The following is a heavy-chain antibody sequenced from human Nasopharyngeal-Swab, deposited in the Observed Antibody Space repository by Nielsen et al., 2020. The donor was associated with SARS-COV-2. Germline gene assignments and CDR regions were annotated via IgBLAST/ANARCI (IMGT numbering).Heavy chain of an antibody. CDR2: ISSSSTTK. V-gene: IGHV3-48*02. D-gene: IGHD5-18*01. CDR1: GFTFNSYN. J-gene: IGHJ5*02. CDR3: ARAEGGGYSFGFDNWFDP. Sequence: GESLKISCAASGFTFNSYNMNWVRQAPGKGLEWVSYISSSSTTKYYADSVKGRFTISRDNAKNSLYLQMNSLRDEDTAVYYCARAEGGGYSFGFDNWFDPWGQGILVTVSA.